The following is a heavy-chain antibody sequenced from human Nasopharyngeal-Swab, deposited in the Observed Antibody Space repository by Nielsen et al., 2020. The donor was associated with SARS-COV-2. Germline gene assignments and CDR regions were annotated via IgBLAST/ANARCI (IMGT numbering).Heavy chain of an antibody. D-gene: IGHD5-18*01. CDR2: ISTYNGDT. CDR3: ARTVNTGYSFGN. J-gene: IGHJ4*02. Sequence: WVRQAPGQGLEWMGWISTYNGDTNNTQKFQGRVAMTTDTSTSTAYMELRSLRTDDTAVYYCARTVNTGYSFGNWGQGTLVTVSS. V-gene: IGHV1-18*01.